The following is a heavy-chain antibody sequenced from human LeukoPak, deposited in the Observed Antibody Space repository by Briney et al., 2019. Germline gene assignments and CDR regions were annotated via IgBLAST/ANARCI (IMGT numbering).Heavy chain of an antibody. V-gene: IGHV3-23*01. D-gene: IGHD3-10*01. CDR3: AKDLVGLLWIGESYP. CDR2: ISGSGGST. Sequence: GGSLRLSCAASGFTFSSYAMSWVRQAPGKGLEWVSAISGSGGSTYYADSVKGRFTISRDNSKNTLYLQMNSLRAEDTAVYYCAKDLVGLLWIGESYPWGQGTLVTVSS. CDR1: GFTFSSYA. J-gene: IGHJ5*02.